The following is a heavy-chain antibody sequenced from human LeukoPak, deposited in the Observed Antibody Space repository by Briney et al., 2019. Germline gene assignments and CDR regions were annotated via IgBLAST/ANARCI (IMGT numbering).Heavy chain of an antibody. D-gene: IGHD1-1*01. CDR2: INPNSGGT. CDR3: ARGGRGTTGAFDI. J-gene: IGHJ3*02. CDR1: GYTFTGYY. V-gene: IGHV1-2*04. Sequence: ASVKVSCKASGYTFTGYYMHWVRQAPGQGLEWMGRINPNSGGTNYAQKFQGWVTMTRDTSISTAYMELSRLRSDDTAVYYCARGGRGTTGAFDIWGQGTMVTVSS.